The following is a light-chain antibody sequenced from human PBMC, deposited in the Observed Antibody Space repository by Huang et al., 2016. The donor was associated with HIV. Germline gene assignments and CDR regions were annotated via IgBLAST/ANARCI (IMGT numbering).Light chain of an antibody. CDR2: AAS. CDR1: QGVSRS. J-gene: IGKJ1*01. Sequence: DIQMTQSPSSLSASVGDRVTITCRASQGVSRSFAWYQQKLGKAPKLLLHAASSLESGVPSRFSGSGSGTDYSLTISSLQPEDFATYYCQQYDSTPRTFGQGTKVEIK. CDR3: QQYDSTPRT. V-gene: IGKV1-NL1*01.